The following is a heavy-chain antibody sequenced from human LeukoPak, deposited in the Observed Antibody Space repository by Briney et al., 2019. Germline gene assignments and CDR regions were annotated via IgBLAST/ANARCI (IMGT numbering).Heavy chain of an antibody. D-gene: IGHD5-18*01. J-gene: IGHJ4*02. Sequence: ASVKVSCKASGYTFTGYYMHWVRQAPGQGLEWMGWINPNSGGTNYAQRFRGRVTMTRDTSISTAYMELSRLRSDDTAVYYCARVVRGIQLWSEFFDYWGQGTLVTVSS. CDR2: INPNSGGT. CDR3: ARVVRGIQLWSEFFDY. V-gene: IGHV1-2*02. CDR1: GYTFTGYY.